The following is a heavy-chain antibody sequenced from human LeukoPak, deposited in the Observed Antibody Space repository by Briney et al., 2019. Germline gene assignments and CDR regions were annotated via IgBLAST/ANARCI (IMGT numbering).Heavy chain of an antibody. V-gene: IGHV3-33*06. CDR2: IWYDGSNK. CDR3: AKTLRELSGGAFDI. D-gene: IGHD1-26*01. J-gene: IGHJ3*02. CDR1: GFTFSSYG. Sequence: GRSLRPSCAASGFTFSSYGMHWVRQAPGKGLEWVAVIWYDGSNKYYADSVKGRFTISRDNSKNTLYLQMNSLRAEDTAVYYCAKTLRELSGGAFDIWGQGTMVTVSS.